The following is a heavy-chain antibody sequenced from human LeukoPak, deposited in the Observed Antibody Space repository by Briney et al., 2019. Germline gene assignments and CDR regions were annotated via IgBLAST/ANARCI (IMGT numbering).Heavy chain of an antibody. CDR1: GFTFSSYG. J-gene: IGHJ4*02. CDR2: ISYDGSNK. V-gene: IGHV3-30*03. Sequence: PGRSLRLSCAASGFTFSSYGMHWVRQAPGKGLEWVAVISYDGSNKYYADSVKGRFTISRDNSKNTLYLQMNSLRAEDTAVYYCARDEGIAVDTRGFDYWGQGTLVTVSS. CDR3: ARDEGIAVDTRGFDY. D-gene: IGHD6-13*01.